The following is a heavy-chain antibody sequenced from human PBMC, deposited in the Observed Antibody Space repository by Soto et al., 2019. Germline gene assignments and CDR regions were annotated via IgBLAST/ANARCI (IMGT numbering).Heavy chain of an antibody. Sequence: QVQLVESGGGVVQPGRSLRLSCAASGFTFSSYGMHWVRQAPGKGLEWVAVISYDGSNKYYADSVKGRFTISRDNSKNTLYLQMNSLRAEDKAVYYCAKVTQLVPLVGPDYWGQGTLVTVSS. J-gene: IGHJ4*02. D-gene: IGHD2-2*01. V-gene: IGHV3-30*18. CDR2: ISYDGSNK. CDR1: GFTFSSYG. CDR3: AKVTQLVPLVGPDY.